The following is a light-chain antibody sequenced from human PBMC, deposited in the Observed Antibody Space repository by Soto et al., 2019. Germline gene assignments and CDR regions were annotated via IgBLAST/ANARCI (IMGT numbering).Light chain of an antibody. CDR2: GAS. CDR1: QSVTSSY. V-gene: IGKV3-20*01. CDR3: HQYGRSPPTYT. Sequence: EIVLTQSPGTLSLSPGERATLSCRASQSVTSSYLAWYQKKPSQAPRLLIYGASSRASDSPDRFSGSGSGADFNLTLSRLEPEDFALYYCHQYGRSPPTYTFGQGTKLEIK. J-gene: IGKJ2*01.